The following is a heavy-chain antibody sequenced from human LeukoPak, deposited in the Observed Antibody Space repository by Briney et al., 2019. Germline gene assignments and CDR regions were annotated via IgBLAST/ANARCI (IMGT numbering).Heavy chain of an antibody. J-gene: IGHJ4*02. CDR2: IKQDGSEK. Sequence: GGSLRLSCAASGFTFTNYWMAWVRQAPGKGLGWVANIKQDGSEKFYVDSVKGRFTISRDNAKNSVYLQMSSLRAEDTAVYYCARDMGLGYCSGGSCRKFDYWGQGTLVTVSS. D-gene: IGHD2-15*01. CDR1: GFTFTNYW. CDR3: ARDMGLGYCSGGSCRKFDY. V-gene: IGHV3-7*01.